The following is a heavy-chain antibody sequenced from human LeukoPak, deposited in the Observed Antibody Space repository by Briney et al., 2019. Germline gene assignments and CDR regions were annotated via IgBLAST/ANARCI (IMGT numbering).Heavy chain of an antibody. D-gene: IGHD2-8*01. J-gene: IGHJ5*02. V-gene: IGHV1-2*02. CDR2: INPNSGDT. CDR1: GYTFTDYY. CDR3: VRDQDACNNGVCCDGFDT. Sequence: ASVKVSCKASGYTFTDYYVHWVRQAPGQGLEWMGWINPNSGDTKYAQKFQGRVSTARDTAISAAYMELSRLTSDDTAVYYFVRDQDACNNGVCCDGFDTWGQGTLVTVSS.